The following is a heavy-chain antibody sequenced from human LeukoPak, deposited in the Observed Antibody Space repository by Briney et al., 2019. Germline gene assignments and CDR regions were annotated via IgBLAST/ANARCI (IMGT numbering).Heavy chain of an antibody. J-gene: IGHJ6*03. V-gene: IGHV1-2*02. D-gene: IGHD1-26*01. CDR3: ARGRGIYYYYMDV. Sequence: ASVKVSCKASGYTFTGYYMHCVRQAPGQGREWMGWINPNSGGTNHAQKFQGRVTMTRDTSISTAYMELSRLRSDDTAVYYCARGRGIYYYYMDVWGKGTTVTVSS. CDR1: GYTFTGYY. CDR2: INPNSGGT.